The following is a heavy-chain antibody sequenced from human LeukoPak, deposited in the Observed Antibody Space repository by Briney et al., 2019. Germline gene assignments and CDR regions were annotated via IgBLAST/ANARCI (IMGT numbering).Heavy chain of an antibody. J-gene: IGHJ3*02. CDR3: ARDWTVARAFDI. CDR2: IIPIFGTA. Sequence: GAPVKVSCKASGGTFSSYAISWVRQAPGQGLEWMGRIIPIFGTANYAQKFQGRVTITTDESTSTAYMELSSLRSEDTAVYYCARDWTVARAFDIWGQGTMVTVSS. D-gene: IGHD5-12*01. CDR1: GGTFSSYA. V-gene: IGHV1-69*05.